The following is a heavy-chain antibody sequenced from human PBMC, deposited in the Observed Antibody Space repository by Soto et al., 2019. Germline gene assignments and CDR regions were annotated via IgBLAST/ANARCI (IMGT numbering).Heavy chain of an antibody. CDR1: GDTFNNYA. CDR2: VIPIFGTP. CDR3: AGLRGSFPNWFDP. V-gene: IGHV1-69*01. D-gene: IGHD1-26*01. J-gene: IGHJ5*02. Sequence: QVQLVQSGAEVKKPGSSVKVSCTASGDTFNNYAISWVRLAPGQGLEWMGGVIPIFGTPSYAQKFQGRVTISADESTSTAFMELSSLRSDDTAVYYGAGLRGSFPNWFDPWGQGTLVTVSS.